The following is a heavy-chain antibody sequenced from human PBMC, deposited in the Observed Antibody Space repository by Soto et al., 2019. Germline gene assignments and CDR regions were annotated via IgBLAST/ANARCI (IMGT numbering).Heavy chain of an antibody. J-gene: IGHJ4*02. D-gene: IGHD2-2*01. CDR3: ARGGGSTKVDS. V-gene: IGHV4-31*03. CDR2: TSNSGSP. Sequence: QVQLQESVPGLVKPSQTLSLTCTVSGGSITSSGYYWSWIRQHPGEGLEWIGFTSNSGSPSYNPSLKSRVTISVYTSSNQFSLHLKSVTAADTAVYYCARGGGSTKVDSWGQGTLVTVSP. CDR1: GGSITSSGYY.